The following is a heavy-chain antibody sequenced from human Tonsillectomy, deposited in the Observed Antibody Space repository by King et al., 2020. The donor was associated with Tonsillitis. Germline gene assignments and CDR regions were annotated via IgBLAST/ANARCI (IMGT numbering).Heavy chain of an antibody. CDR1: GFTFSSYG. D-gene: IGHD4-23*01. V-gene: IGHV3-30*18. CDR2: MSFDGSNK. J-gene: IGHJ4*02. CDR3: AKEDNGGNFFDY. Sequence: VQLVESGGGVVQPGRSLRLSCAGSGFTFSSYGMHWVRQAPGKGLELGAVMSFDGSNKYYAEAVKGRFTISRDNSKNTLYLQMNSLRAEDTAVYYCAKEDNGGNFFDYWGQGTLVTVSS.